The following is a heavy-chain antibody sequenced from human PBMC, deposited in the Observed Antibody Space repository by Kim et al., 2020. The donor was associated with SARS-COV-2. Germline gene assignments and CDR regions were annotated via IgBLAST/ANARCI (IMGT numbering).Heavy chain of an antibody. V-gene: IGHV4-31*03. CDR2: IYYSGST. J-gene: IGHJ6*02. CDR3: ARDGATFLNNGMDV. Sequence: SETLSLTCTVSGGSISSGGYYWSWIRQHPGKGLEWIGYIYYSGSTYYNPSLKSRVTISVDTSKNQFSLKLSSVTAADTAVYYCARDGATFLNNGMDVWGQGTTVTVSS. CDR1: GGSISSGGYY. D-gene: IGHD2-15*01.